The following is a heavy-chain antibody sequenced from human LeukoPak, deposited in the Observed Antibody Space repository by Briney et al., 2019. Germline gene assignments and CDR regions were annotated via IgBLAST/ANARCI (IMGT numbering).Heavy chain of an antibody. D-gene: IGHD3-10*01. CDR3: ARLGYYYGSGSYSYYYMDV. J-gene: IGHJ6*03. CDR2: IYPGDSDT. CDR1: GYRFTSYW. Sequence: GVSLKISCKGSGYRFTSYWIGWVRQMPGKGLEWMGIIYPGDSDTRYSPSFRGQVTISADKSISTAYLQWSSLKASDTAMYYCARLGYYYGSGSYSYYYMDVWGKGTTVTISS. V-gene: IGHV5-51*01.